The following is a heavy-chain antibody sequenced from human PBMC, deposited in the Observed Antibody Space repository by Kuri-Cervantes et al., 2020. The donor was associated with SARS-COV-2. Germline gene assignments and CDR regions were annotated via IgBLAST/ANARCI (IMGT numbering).Heavy chain of an antibody. D-gene: IGHD2-2*02. J-gene: IGHJ4*02. CDR1: GFTFSSYA. V-gene: IGHV3-23*01. CDR3: ATLGYCSSTSCYKRFDY. CDR2: ISGSGGST. Sequence: GESLKISCAASGFTFSSYAMSWVRQAPGKGLERVSAISGSGGSTYYADSVKGRFTISRDNSKNTLYLQMNSLRAEDTAVYYCATLGYCSSTSCYKRFDYWGQGTLVTVSS.